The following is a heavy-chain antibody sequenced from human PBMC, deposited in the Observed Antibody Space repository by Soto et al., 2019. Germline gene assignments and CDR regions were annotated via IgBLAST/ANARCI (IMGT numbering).Heavy chain of an antibody. V-gene: IGHV1-2*04. J-gene: IGHJ3*02. CDR2: INPNSGGT. D-gene: IGHD3-3*01. Sequence: ASVKVSCKASGYTFTGYYMHWVRQAPGQGLEWMGWINPNSGGTNYAQKFQGWVTMTRDTSISTAYMELSRLRSDDTAVYYCARSHYEYYDFWSGYPSDAFDIWGQGTMVTVS. CDR1: GYTFTGYY. CDR3: ARSHYEYYDFWSGYPSDAFDI.